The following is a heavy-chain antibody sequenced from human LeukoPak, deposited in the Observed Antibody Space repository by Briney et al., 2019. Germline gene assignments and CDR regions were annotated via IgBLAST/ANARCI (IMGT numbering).Heavy chain of an antibody. CDR3: TRHGIAAAGTGDY. J-gene: IGHJ4*02. V-gene: IGHV3-73*01. D-gene: IGHD6-13*01. CDR1: GFTFSGSA. CDR2: IRSKANSYAT. Sequence: GGSLRLSCAASGFTFSGSAMHWVRQASGKGLEWVGRIRSKANSYATAYAASVKGRFTISRGDSKNTAYLQMNSLKTEDTAVYYCTRHGIAAAGTGDYWGQGTLVTVSS.